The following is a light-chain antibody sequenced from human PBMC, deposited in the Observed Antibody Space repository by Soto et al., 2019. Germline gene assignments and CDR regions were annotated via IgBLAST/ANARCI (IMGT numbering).Light chain of an antibody. CDR2: GAS. CDR3: HQYGGSPQT. V-gene: IGKV3-20*01. CDR1: QSVSNY. J-gene: IGKJ1*01. Sequence: EIVLTQSPGTLSLSPGERATLSCRASQSVSNYLAWYQRKPGQAPRLLIYGASSRATGIPDRFSGSGSGTDVTLTISRLEPEDFVVYYCHQYGGSPQTFGQGTKVEIK.